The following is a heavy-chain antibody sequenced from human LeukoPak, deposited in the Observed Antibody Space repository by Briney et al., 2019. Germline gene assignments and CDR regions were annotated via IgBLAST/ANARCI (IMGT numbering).Heavy chain of an antibody. J-gene: IGHJ5*02. CDR3: ARGPWRYYDFRSGPRGFNWFDP. V-gene: IGHV4-34*01. Sequence: SETLSLTCTVSGGSISNYYWNWIRQPPGKGLEWIGEINHSGSTNYNPSLKSRVTISVDTSKNQFSLKLSSVTAADTAVYYCARGPWRYYDFRSGPRGFNWFDPWGQGTLVTVSS. CDR1: GGSISNYY. D-gene: IGHD3-3*01. CDR2: INHSGST.